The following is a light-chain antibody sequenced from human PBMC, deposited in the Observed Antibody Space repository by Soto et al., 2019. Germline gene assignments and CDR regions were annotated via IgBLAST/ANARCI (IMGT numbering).Light chain of an antibody. J-gene: IGKJ1*01. Sequence: EILMTQSPASLSPSIGERATLSCRASQSVSNNLACYQQRPGEAPRLLIYGTSNRATGIPDRISGSRSGTEFTLTISSLQSEDFGVYYCQQFDDWPTFGQGTKVDIK. CDR3: QQFDDWPT. CDR2: GTS. CDR1: QSVSNN. V-gene: IGKV3-15*01.